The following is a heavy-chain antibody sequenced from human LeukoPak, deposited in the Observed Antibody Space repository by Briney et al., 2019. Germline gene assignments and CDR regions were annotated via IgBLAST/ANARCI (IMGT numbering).Heavy chain of an antibody. CDR1: GYTFTSYG. J-gene: IGHJ4*02. V-gene: IGHV1-18*01. D-gene: IGHD4-17*01. CDR2: ISAYNGNT. CDR3: ARDYPINYGDSHPDY. Sequence: ASVKVSCKASGYTFTSYGISWVRQAPGQGLEWMGWISAYNGNTNYAQKLQGRVTMTTDTSTSTAYMGLRSLRSDDTAVYYCARDYPINYGDSHPDYWGQGTLVTVSS.